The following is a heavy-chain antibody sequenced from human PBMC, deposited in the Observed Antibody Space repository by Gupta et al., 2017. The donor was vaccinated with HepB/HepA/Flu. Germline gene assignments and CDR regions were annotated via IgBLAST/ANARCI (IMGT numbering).Heavy chain of an antibody. Sequence: GKGLEWIGEIYHSGSTNYNPSLKSRVTISVDKSKNQFSLKLSSVTAADTAVYYCARAQGLRIAAAGAFDYWGQGTLVTVSS. D-gene: IGHD6-13*01. J-gene: IGHJ4*02. V-gene: IGHV4-4*02. CDR3: ARAQGLRIAAAGAFDY. CDR2: IYHSGST.